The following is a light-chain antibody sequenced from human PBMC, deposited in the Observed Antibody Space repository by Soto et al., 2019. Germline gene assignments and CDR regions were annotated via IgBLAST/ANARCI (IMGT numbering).Light chain of an antibody. CDR3: MQTTQFPYT. J-gene: IGKJ2*01. V-gene: IGKV2-24*01. CDR2: KIY. CDR1: QSLVHSDGTTY. Sequence: DIVMTQTPLSSPVTLGQPASISCRSSQSLVHSDGTTYLSWLQQRPGQPPRLLIYKIYNRFSGVPDRFSGSGAGTDFTLKISRVEAEDVGFYYCMQTTQFPYTFGQGTKLELK.